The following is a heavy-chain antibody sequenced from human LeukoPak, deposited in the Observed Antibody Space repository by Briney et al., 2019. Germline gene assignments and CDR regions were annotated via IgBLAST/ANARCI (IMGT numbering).Heavy chain of an antibody. Sequence: GASVKVSCKASGDTFTGYHMHWVRQALGQGLEWMGRINPNSGDTNYAQKFQGRVTTTRDTSISTAYMELSRLRSDDTAVYYCASDYCSSTSCLFDYWGQGTLVTVSS. CDR2: INPNSGDT. CDR1: GDTFTGYH. CDR3: ASDYCSSTSCLFDY. V-gene: IGHV1-2*06. D-gene: IGHD2-2*01. J-gene: IGHJ4*02.